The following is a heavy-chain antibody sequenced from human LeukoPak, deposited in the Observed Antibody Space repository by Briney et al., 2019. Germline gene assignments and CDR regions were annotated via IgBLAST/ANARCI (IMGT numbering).Heavy chain of an antibody. CDR2: IYYSGST. CDR3: ARLGWWDS. Sequence: SETLSLTCTVSGDSVSNDNFCWGWLRQPPGKGLEWIVSIYYSGSTYYNPSLNSRVTISVDTSKNQFSLKLSSVTAADTAVYYCARLGWWDSWGQGTLVTVSS. D-gene: IGHD2-15*01. J-gene: IGHJ4*02. V-gene: IGHV4-39*01. CDR1: GDSVSNDNFC.